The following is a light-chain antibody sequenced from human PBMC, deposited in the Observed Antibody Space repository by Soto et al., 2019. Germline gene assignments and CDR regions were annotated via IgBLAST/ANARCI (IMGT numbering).Light chain of an antibody. CDR3: AAWDDSLNGVV. V-gene: IGLV1-44*01. J-gene: IGLJ2*01. Sequence: HSVLTQPPSASGTPGQRVTISCSGSSSNMGSNIVNWYQQLPGAAPKLLIYSKDQRPSGVPDRFSGSKSGTSASLAISGLQSEDEADYYCAAWDDSLNGVVFGGGTKLTVL. CDR1: SSNMGSNI. CDR2: SKD.